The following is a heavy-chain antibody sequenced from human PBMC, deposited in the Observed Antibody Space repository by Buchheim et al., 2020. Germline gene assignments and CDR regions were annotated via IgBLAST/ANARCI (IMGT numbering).Heavy chain of an antibody. CDR1: GFIFSSYW. V-gene: IGHV3-7*03. J-gene: IGHJ5*02. CDR2: INQDGGEK. CDR3: ARANYYGSGSYYNGDHNWFDP. D-gene: IGHD3-10*01. Sequence: EVQLVESGGGLVQPGGSLRLSCVASGFIFSSYWMSWVRQAPGKGLEWVANINQDGGEKYYVDSVKGRFTISRDNVKDSLYLQINNLRAEDTAMYYCARANYYGSGSYYNGDHNWFDPWGQGTL.